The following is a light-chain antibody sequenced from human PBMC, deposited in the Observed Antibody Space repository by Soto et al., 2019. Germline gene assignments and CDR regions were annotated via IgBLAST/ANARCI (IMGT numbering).Light chain of an antibody. CDR1: QSVNFY. V-gene: IGKV3-20*01. J-gene: IGKJ1*01. CDR3: QQYGDSPVT. Sequence: MAVPQSPLTLSLSPGERATRSCRASQSVNFYLAWYQQKPGQAPRLLISDASSRATDAPDRFSGSGSGTDFTLTITRLEPEDFAVYYCQQYGDSPVTFGQGTKVDIK. CDR2: DAS.